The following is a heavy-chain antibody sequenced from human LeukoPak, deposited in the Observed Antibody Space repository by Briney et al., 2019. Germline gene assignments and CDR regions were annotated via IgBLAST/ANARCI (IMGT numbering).Heavy chain of an antibody. Sequence: GESLKISCKGSGYSFTSYWIGWVRQMPGKGLEWMGIIYPGDSDTRYSPSFQGQVTISADKSISTAYLQWSSLKALDTAMYYCASSSSSSPYYYYYYMDVWGKGTTVTVSS. CDR3: ASSSSSSPYYYYYYMDV. V-gene: IGHV5-51*01. J-gene: IGHJ6*03. CDR1: GYSFTSYW. D-gene: IGHD6-6*01. CDR2: IYPGDSDT.